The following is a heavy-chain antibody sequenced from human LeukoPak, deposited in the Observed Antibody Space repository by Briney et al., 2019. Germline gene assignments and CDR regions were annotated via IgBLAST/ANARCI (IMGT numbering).Heavy chain of an antibody. J-gene: IGHJ3*02. Sequence: SETLSLTCAVYGGSFSSYYWGWIRQPPGKGLECIGSIYYSGHTHYNPSLKSRVTISVDTSKNQFSLKLSSVTAADTAVYYCARDSGYSGSYTPDAFDIWGQGTMVTVSS. D-gene: IGHD1-26*01. CDR3: ARDSGYSGSYTPDAFDI. CDR1: GGSFSSYY. CDR2: IYYSGHT. V-gene: IGHV4-39*07.